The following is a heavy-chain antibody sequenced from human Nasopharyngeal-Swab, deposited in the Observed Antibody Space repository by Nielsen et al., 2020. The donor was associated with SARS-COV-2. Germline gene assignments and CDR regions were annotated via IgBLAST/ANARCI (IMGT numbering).Heavy chain of an antibody. D-gene: IGHD4-17*01. CDR3: AIDAPAHYGAFY. J-gene: IGHJ4*02. CDR2: IAHDASNE. CDR1: GFTFSSFG. Sequence: GESLKISCAASGFTFSSFGMHWVRQAPGKGVEWVAFIAHDASNEYYGDSVKGRFSISRDSSKNTLYLQMDSLRGEDTAVYYCAIDAPAHYGAFYWGRGTLVTVSS. V-gene: IGHV3-30*03.